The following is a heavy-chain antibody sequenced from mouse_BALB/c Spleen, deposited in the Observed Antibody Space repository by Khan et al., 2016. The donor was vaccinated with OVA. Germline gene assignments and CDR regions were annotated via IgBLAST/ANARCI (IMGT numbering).Heavy chain of an antibody. CDR3: ARPPYFSYAMDN. CDR2: INTYTGEP. Sequence: QIQLVQSGPELKKPGETVKISCKASGHTFTNYGMNWVKQAPGKGLKWMGWINTYTGEPTYADDFNGRFAFSLETSASTAYLQINNLKNEDTATYFCARPPYFSYAMDNGGQGTSVTGSS. V-gene: IGHV9-3-1*01. CDR1: GHTFTNYG. D-gene: IGHD2-10*01. J-gene: IGHJ4*01.